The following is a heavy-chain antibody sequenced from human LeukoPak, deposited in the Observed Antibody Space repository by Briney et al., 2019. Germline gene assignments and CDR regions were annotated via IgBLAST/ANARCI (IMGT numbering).Heavy chain of an antibody. CDR3: AKGWSGYFRSPFDL. CDR2: VTGDSGTT. J-gene: IGHJ3*01. D-gene: IGHD3-3*01. CDR1: GFTFSNFA. V-gene: IGHV3-23*01. Sequence: GGSLRLSCVASGFTFSNFAMNWVRQAPGKGLEWVSVVTGDSGTTHYADSVKGRFTISRGNSKNTVYLQMNSLRAEGTAIYYCAKGWSGYFRSPFDLWGRGTRVTVSS.